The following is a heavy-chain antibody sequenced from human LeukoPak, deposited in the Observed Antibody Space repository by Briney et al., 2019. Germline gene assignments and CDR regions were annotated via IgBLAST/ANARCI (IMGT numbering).Heavy chain of an antibody. J-gene: IGHJ5*02. CDR3: ARYYGP. V-gene: IGHV4-39*01. CDR2: IYSSGST. Sequence: SETLSLTCNVSGGSISSSYYYWGWILQPPGKGLEWIGSIYSSGSTYYNPSLKSRVTISVDTSKNQFSLKLSSVTAADTAVYYCARYYGPWGQGTLVTVSS. CDR1: GGSISSSYYY. D-gene: IGHD3-3*01.